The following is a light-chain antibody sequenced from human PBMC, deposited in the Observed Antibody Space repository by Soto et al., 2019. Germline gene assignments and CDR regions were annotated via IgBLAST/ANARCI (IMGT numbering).Light chain of an antibody. CDR3: MQGTYWPT. Sequence: DVLMTQSPLSLPVTLGQPASISCTCSQSLVNSDGDTYLSWYQQRPGQSLRRLIYKVSNRDSGVPDRFSGSASGIDFTLKISRVEAEDVGVYYCMQGTYWPTFGQGTKLEIK. V-gene: IGKV2-30*01. CDR2: KVS. J-gene: IGKJ2*01. CDR1: QSLVNSDGDTY.